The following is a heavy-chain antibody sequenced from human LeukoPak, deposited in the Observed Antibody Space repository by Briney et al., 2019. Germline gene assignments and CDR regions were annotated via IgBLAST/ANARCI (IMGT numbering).Heavy chain of an antibody. J-gene: IGHJ4*02. Sequence: GGSLRLSCAASGFTFRSYAMSWVRQAPGKGLEWVSGISGSGSSTYNADSVKGRFTISRDNSKNTLYLQMNSLRVEDTAVYYCAKDIRAKDIVVVPAAIENWGQGTLVTVSS. CDR1: GFTFRSYA. CDR3: AKDIRAKDIVVVPAAIEN. CDR2: ISGSGSST. D-gene: IGHD2-2*01. V-gene: IGHV3-23*01.